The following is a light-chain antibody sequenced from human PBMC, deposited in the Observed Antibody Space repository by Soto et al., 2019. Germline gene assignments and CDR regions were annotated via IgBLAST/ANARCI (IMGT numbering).Light chain of an antibody. V-gene: IGKV3-20*01. J-gene: IGKJ2*01. CDR2: GGS. CDR3: QQYGSSQYT. Sequence: IVLTQSPGTLSLSPGERATLSCRASQSVSSSYLAWYQQKPSQSPRLVIYGGSTRAIGIPARFSGSGSGTDFTLTISRLEPEDFAIYYCQQYGSSQYTFGQGTKVEVK. CDR1: QSVSSSY.